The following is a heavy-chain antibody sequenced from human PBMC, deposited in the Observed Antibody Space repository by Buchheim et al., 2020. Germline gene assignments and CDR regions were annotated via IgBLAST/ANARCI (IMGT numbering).Heavy chain of an antibody. CDR3: ATWAFYHGVDV. D-gene: IGHD7-27*01. V-gene: IGHV3-48*02. Sequence: EVQMVDSGGGLVQPGGSLRLSCAASGFNFGAYAMNWFRQAPGRGLEWLSHIRSGSTAMYYPDSVRGRFTISIDAATNSLYLPMDSLRDDDTAVYFCATWAFYHGVDVWGQGT. CDR1: GFNFGAYA. J-gene: IGHJ6*02. CDR2: IRSGSTAM.